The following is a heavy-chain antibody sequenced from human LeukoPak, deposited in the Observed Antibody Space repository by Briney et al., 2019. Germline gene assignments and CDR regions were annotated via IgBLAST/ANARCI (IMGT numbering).Heavy chain of an antibody. CDR1: GGSISSYY. CDR2: TYTSGST. V-gene: IGHV4-4*07. CDR3: ARGTPHAPAYYYYMGV. D-gene: IGHD2-15*01. J-gene: IGHJ6*03. Sequence: SETLSLTCTVSGGSISSYYWSWIRQPAGKGLEWIGRTYTSGSTNYNPSLKSRVTMSVDTSKNRFSLKLSSVTAADTAVYYCARGTPHAPAYYYYMGVWGKGTTVTVSS.